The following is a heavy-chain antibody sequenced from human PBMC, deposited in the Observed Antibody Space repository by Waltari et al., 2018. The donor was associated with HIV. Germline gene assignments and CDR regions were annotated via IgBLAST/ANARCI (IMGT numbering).Heavy chain of an antibody. V-gene: IGHV3-23*01. Sequence: EAQLLESGGGLVRPGRSLRLSCAAAESTLSTEAMSWVRQAPGKGLEWVSSISGDGTATYYADSVKGRLTISRDNSNNTLYLQMNNLRGGDTAVYYCVKGVTYDILTGYSPLDSWGQGTLVTVSS. CDR1: ESTLSTEA. J-gene: IGHJ4*02. D-gene: IGHD3-9*01. CDR3: VKGVTYDILTGYSPLDS. CDR2: ISGDGTAT.